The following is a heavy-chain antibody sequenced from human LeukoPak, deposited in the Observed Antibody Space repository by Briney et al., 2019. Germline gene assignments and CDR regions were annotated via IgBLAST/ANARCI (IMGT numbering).Heavy chain of an antibody. D-gene: IGHD6-13*01. CDR1: GFTINNYA. CDR3: TRRAAALGAFDY. Sequence: GGSLRLSCAASGFTINNYAMSWVRQTPGKGLEWVSAISGSGGSVGNTYYADSVKGRFTISRDNAKNTLYLQMNSLRAEDTAVYYCTRRAAALGAFDYWGQGTLVTVSS. V-gene: IGHV3-23*01. CDR2: ISGSGGSVGNT. J-gene: IGHJ4*02.